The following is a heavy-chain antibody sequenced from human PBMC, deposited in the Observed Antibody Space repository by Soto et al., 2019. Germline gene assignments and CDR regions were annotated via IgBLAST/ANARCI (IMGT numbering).Heavy chain of an antibody. CDR1: GGSSSGYY. Sequence: LSLTCAVYGGSSSGYYWTWIRQPPGTGLEWIGEINHSGSTNYNPSLKSRVTISVDTSKHQFSLKLTSVTAADTAVYYCARDKLTGLFDYWGQATLVTGSS. CDR2: INHSGST. V-gene: IGHV4-34*01. CDR3: ARDKLTGLFDY. J-gene: IGHJ4*02. D-gene: IGHD2-8*02.